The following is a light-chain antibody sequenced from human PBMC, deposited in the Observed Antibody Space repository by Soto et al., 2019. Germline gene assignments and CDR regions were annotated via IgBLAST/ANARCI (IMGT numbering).Light chain of an antibody. V-gene: IGLV1-47*01. CDR2: RNN. Sequence: QSVLTQPPSASGTPGQRVTISCSGSSSNIGSHDVHWYQQVPGTAPKLLIYRNNQRPSGVPDRFFGSKSGTSASLAISGLRSEDEGDYYCATWDDSLSGLVVFGGGTKLTVL. J-gene: IGLJ2*01. CDR1: SSNIGSHD. CDR3: ATWDDSLSGLVV.